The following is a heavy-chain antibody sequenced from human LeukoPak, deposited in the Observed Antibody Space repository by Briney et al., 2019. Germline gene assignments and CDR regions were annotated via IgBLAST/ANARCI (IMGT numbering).Heavy chain of an antibody. CDR3: ASALVARYSGKHAGFDY. V-gene: IGHV4-31*03. CDR1: GGSISSGGYY. J-gene: IGHJ4*02. D-gene: IGHD1-26*01. Sequence: SETLSLTCTVSGGSISSGGYYWSWIRQHPGKGLEWIGYIYYSGSTYYNPSLKSRVTISVDTSKNQFSLKLSSVTAADTAVYYCASALVARYSGKHAGFDYWGQGTLVTVSS. CDR2: IYYSGST.